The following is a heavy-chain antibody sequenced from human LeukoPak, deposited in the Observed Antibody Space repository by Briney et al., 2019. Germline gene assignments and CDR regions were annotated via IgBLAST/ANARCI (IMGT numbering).Heavy chain of an antibody. V-gene: IGHV4-34*01. Sequence: SETRSLTCAVYGGSFSGYYWNWIRQPPGKGLEWIGEINHSGSTNYNPSLKSRVTISVDTSKNQFSLKLSSVTAADTAVYYCARGVPHLLWFGELSYYYYGMDVWGQGTTVTVSS. CDR1: GGSFSGYY. CDR3: ARGVPHLLWFGELSYYYYGMDV. J-gene: IGHJ6*02. D-gene: IGHD3-10*01. CDR2: INHSGST.